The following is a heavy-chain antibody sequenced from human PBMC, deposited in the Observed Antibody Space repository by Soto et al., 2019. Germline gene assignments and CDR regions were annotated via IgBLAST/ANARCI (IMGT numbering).Heavy chain of an antibody. CDR3: ACSFGGAAADPFAY. CDR1: GGSISSGGYY. Sequence: PSETLSLTCTVSGGSISSGGYYWSWIRQHPGKGLEWIGYIYYSGSTYYNPSLKSRVTISVDTSKNQFSLKLSSVTAADTAVYYCACSFGGAAADPFAYWGQRTLVIVSS. CDR2: IYYSGST. D-gene: IGHD6-13*01. V-gene: IGHV4-31*03. J-gene: IGHJ4*02.